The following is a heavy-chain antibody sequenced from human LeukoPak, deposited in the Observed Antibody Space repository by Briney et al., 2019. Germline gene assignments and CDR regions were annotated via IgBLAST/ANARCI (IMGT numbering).Heavy chain of an antibody. J-gene: IGHJ6*03. Sequence: PGGSLRLSCEASQFTTFSSYAMNWVRQAPGERLEWVSIMSGAGGGIEYADSVNGRFTISRDNSRNTVYLHMNSLRAEDTAVYYCAKKGQAGTGRNYMDVWGKGTTVTVAS. CDR2: MSGAGGGI. D-gene: IGHD1-1*01. CDR3: AKKGQAGTGRNYMDV. CDR1: QFTTFSSYA. V-gene: IGHV3-23*01.